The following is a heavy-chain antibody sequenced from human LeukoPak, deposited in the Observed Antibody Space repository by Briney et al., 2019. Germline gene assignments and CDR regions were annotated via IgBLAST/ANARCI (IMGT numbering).Heavy chain of an antibody. D-gene: IGHD1-26*01. J-gene: IGHJ4*02. CDR1: GYSISSGYY. V-gene: IGHV4-38-2*02. CDR3: AREVEATPYYFDY. CDR2: IYHSGST. Sequence: SETLSLTCTVSGYSISSGYYWGWIRQPPGKGLEWIGSIYHSGSTYYNPSLKSRVTISVDTSKNQFPLKLSSVTAADTAVYYCAREVEATPYYFDYWGQGTLVTVSS.